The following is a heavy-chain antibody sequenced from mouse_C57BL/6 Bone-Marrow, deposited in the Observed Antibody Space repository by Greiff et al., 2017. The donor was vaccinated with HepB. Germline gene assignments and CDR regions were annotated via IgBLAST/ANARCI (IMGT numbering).Heavy chain of an antibody. V-gene: IGHV1-80*01. J-gene: IGHJ3*01. CDR3: ARPFYDYDGPWFAY. Sequence: VQLQQSGAELVKPGASVKISCKASGYAFSSYWMNWVKQRPGKGLEWIGQIYPGDGDTNYNGKFKGKATLTADKSSSTAYMQLSSLTSEDSAVYFCARPFYDYDGPWFAYWGQGTLVTVSA. D-gene: IGHD2-4*01. CDR2: IYPGDGDT. CDR1: GYAFSSYW.